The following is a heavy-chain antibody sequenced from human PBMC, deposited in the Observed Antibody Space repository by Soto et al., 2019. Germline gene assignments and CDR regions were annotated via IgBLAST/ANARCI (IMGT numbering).Heavy chain of an antibody. V-gene: IGHV1-3*01. CDR1: GYTFTSYA. Sequence: ASVKVSCKASGYTFTSYAMHWVRQAPGQRLEWMGWINAGNGNTKYSQKFQGRVTITRDTSASTAYMELSSLRSEDTAVYYCARVSKAKGLLWFGELLDWGQGTMVTVSS. CDR3: ARVSKAKGLLWFGELLD. J-gene: IGHJ4*02. CDR2: INAGNGNT. D-gene: IGHD3-10*01.